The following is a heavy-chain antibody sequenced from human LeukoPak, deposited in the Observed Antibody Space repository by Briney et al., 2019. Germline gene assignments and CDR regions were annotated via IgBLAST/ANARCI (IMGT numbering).Heavy chain of an antibody. D-gene: IGHD6-19*01. V-gene: IGHV4-61*02. Sequence: SQTLSLTCTVSGGSISSGSYYWSWIRQPAGKGLEWIGRIYTSGSTNYNPSLKSRVTISVDTSKNQSSLRVSSVTAADTAVYYCAISAWSLDYWGQGTLVTVSS. CDR1: GGSISSGSYY. J-gene: IGHJ4*02. CDR3: AISAWSLDY. CDR2: IYTSGST.